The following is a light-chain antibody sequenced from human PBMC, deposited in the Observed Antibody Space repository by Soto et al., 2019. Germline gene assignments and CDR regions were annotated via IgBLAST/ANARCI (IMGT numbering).Light chain of an antibody. CDR1: QSVSSW. CDR3: QHYINYPLT. J-gene: IGKJ4*01. CDR2: KAS. V-gene: IGKV1-5*03. Sequence: DIQMTQSPSTLSASVGDRVTITCRASQSVSSWLAWYQQKPGKAPKLLIYKASTLESGVPSRFSGSGSGTEFTLTISRLHPDDFATYYCQHYINYPLTFGGGTKVEIK.